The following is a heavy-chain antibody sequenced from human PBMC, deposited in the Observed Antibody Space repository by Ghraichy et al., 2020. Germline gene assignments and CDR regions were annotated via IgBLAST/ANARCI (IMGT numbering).Heavy chain of an antibody. V-gene: IGHV4-59*01. Sequence: SETLSLTCTVSGGSLSGYFCSWIRQPPAQGLQWIGYIHYSGFTNYNHSLKSRVTLSVDTSKNQFSLKLSSVTAADTAMYYCARHGHVGRFRYGMDVWGQGTTVTVSS. CDR3: ARHGHVGRFRYGMDV. J-gene: IGHJ6*02. D-gene: IGHD1-26*01. CDR1: GGSLSGYF. CDR2: IHYSGFT.